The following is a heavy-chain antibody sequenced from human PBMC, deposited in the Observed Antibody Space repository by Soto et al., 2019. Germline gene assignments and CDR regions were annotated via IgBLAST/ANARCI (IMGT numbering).Heavy chain of an antibody. V-gene: IGHV1-18*01. D-gene: IGHD6-19*01. Sequence: ASVKVSCKASGYTFTSYGISWVRQAPGQGLEWMGWISAYNGNTNYAQKLQGRVTMTRNTSISTAYMELSSLRSEDTAVYYCARSVEWLASFDYWGQGTLVTV. CDR2: ISAYNGNT. CDR1: GYTFTSYG. J-gene: IGHJ4*02. CDR3: ARSVEWLASFDY.